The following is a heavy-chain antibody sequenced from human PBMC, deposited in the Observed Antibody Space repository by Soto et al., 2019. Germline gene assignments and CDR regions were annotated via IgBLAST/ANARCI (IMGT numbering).Heavy chain of an antibody. Sequence: GGSLRLSCAASGFTFSSYAMSWVRQAPGKGLEWVSAISGSGGSTYYADSVKGRFTISRDNSKNTLYLQMNSLRAEDTAIYYCAKDRDDFWSGYKVPATWFDPWGQGTLVTVSS. CDR1: GFTFSSYA. J-gene: IGHJ5*02. CDR3: AKDRDDFWSGYKVPATWFDP. CDR2: ISGSGGST. V-gene: IGHV3-23*01. D-gene: IGHD3-3*01.